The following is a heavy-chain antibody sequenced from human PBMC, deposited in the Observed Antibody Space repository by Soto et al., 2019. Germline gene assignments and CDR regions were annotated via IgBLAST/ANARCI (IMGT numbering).Heavy chain of an antibody. J-gene: IGHJ4*02. CDR1: GYTFTSYA. Sequence: QVQLVQSGAEVKKPGASVKVSCKASGYTFTSYAMHWVREAPGQRLEWMGWINAGNGNTKYSQKFQGRVTITRDTSASTAYMELSSLRSEDTAVYYCARTLVGATPADYWGQGTLVTDSS. CDR2: INAGNGNT. V-gene: IGHV1-3*01. CDR3: ARTLVGATPADY. D-gene: IGHD1-26*01.